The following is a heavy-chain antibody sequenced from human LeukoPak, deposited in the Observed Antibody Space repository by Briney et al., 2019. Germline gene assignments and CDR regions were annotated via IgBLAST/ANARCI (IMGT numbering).Heavy chain of an antibody. D-gene: IGHD2-15*01. CDR3: ASDCSGGSCYPY. CDR1: GGSFSGYY. CDR2: INHSGST. J-gene: IGHJ4*02. Sequence: SETLSLTRAVYGGSFSGYYWSWIRQPPGKGLEWIGEINHSGSTNYNPSLKSRVTISVDTSKNQFSLKLSSVTAADTAVYYCASDCSGGSCYPYWGQGTLVTVSS. V-gene: IGHV4-34*01.